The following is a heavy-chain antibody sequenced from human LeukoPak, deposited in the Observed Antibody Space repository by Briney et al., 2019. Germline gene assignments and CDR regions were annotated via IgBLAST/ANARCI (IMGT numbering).Heavy chain of an antibody. CDR2: IDTRGGSI. D-gene: IGHD3-10*01. CDR3: ARFGAGVLGMFDS. J-gene: IGHJ4*02. V-gene: IGHV3-11*04. Sequence: PGVSLRLSCAASGFTFSDYYMSWIRQAPGKGLESVSYIDTRGGSIYYADSVKGRFTISRDNTKNSLYLQMSSLRAEDTAVYYCARFGAGVLGMFDSWGQGTLVTVSS. CDR1: GFTFSDYY.